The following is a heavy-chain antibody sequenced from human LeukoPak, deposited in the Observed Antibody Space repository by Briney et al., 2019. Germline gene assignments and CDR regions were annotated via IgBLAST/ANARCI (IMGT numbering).Heavy chain of an antibody. CDR3: AKDARRYCSSTSCRTGYFDY. Sequence: GSLRRRSYASAGFTFSSYGMYLSRQAAGKGLEWVAVISYDGSNKYYADSVKGRFTISRDNSKNTLYLQMNSLRAEDTAVYYCAKDARRYCSSTSCRTGYFDYWGQGTLVTVSS. CDR2: ISYDGSNK. CDR1: GFTFSSYG. V-gene: IGHV3-30*18. D-gene: IGHD2-2*01. J-gene: IGHJ4*02.